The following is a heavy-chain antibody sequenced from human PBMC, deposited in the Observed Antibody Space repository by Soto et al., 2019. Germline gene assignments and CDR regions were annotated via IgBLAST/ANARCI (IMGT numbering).Heavy chain of an antibody. J-gene: IGHJ5*02. CDR3: VKHSEYQLMSWFDP. D-gene: IGHD2-2*01. V-gene: IGHV3-23*01. CDR1: GFSFSTYA. CDR2: ISAGGGNT. Sequence: EVQLLESGGGLVQPGGSLRLSCAASGFSFSTYAMSWVRQAPGKGLGWVSGISAGGGNTFYADSGRCRFTISRENSKNTLYLQINSLIAEDTALYYCVKHSEYQLMSWFDPWGQGTLVTVSS.